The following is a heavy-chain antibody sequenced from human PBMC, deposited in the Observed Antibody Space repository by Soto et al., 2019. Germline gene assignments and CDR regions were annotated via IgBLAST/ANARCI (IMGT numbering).Heavy chain of an antibody. D-gene: IGHD3-22*01. CDR2: IYYSGST. CDR3: ARGFRLSKFDY. J-gene: IGHJ4*02. Sequence: PLETLPHTCTVSGGSSSSYYWIWIRQPPGKGLEWIGYIYYSGSTNYNPSLKSRVTISVDTSKNQFSLKLSSVTAADTAVYYCARGFRLSKFDYWGQGTLLTVSS. CDR1: GGSSSSYY. V-gene: IGHV4-59*01.